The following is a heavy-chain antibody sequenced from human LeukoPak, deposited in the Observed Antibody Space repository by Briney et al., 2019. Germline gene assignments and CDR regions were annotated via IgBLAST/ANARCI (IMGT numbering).Heavy chain of an antibody. CDR2: ISGSDPGT. J-gene: IGHJ4*02. CDR1: GFSFSTYA. D-gene: IGHD1-26*01. V-gene: IGHV3-23*01. Sequence: GGSLRLSCAASGFSFSTYAMSWVRQIPGKGLEWVSAISGSDPGTYYADSVKGRFTISRDNSNNTLYLQMNSLRAEDTAVYYCAKGAPSGGSYSSDYWGQGTLVTVSS. CDR3: AKGAPSGGSYSSDY.